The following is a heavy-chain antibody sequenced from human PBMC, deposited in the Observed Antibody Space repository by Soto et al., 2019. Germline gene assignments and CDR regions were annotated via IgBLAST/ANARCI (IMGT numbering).Heavy chain of an antibody. D-gene: IGHD1-7*01. CDR1: GFTFTISA. Sequence: ASVKVSCKASGFTFTISAVQWVRQARGQRLEWIGWIVVGSGNTNYAQKFQERVTITRDMSTSTAYMELSSLRSEDTAVYYCAADFKLELYGIDVWGQGTTVTVSS. CDR3: AADFKLELYGIDV. J-gene: IGHJ6*02. CDR2: IVVGSGNT. V-gene: IGHV1-58*01.